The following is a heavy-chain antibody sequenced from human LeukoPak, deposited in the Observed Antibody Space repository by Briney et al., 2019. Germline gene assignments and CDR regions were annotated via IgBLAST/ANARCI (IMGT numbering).Heavy chain of an antibody. CDR1: GGSFSGYY. D-gene: IGHD3-9*01. CDR2: INHSGST. Sequence: SETLSLTCAVYGGSFSGYYWSWIRQPPGKGLEWIGEINHSGSTNYNPSLKSRVTISVDTSKNQFSLKLSSVTAADTAVYYCARGHYDILTGPDYWGQGTLVTVSS. J-gene: IGHJ4*02. CDR3: ARGHYDILTGPDY. V-gene: IGHV4-34*01.